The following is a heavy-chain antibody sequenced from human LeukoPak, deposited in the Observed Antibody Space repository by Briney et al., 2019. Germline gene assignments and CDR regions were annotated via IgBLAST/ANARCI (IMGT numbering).Heavy chain of an antibody. CDR3: ARDAFSGYYYTLDY. Sequence: PSETLSLTCTVSGGSISTGSYYWSWIRQPPGKGLEWIGYIYYSGSTNYNPSLKSRVTISVDTSKNQFSLKLSSVTAADTAVYYCARDAFSGYYYTLDYWGQGTLVTVSS. CDR1: GGSISTGSYY. CDR2: IYYSGST. D-gene: IGHD3-22*01. J-gene: IGHJ4*02. V-gene: IGHV4-61*01.